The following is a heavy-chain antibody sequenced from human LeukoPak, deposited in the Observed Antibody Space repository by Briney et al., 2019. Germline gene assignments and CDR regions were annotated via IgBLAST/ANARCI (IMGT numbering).Heavy chain of an antibody. Sequence: SETLSLTCTVSGGSVRSNSYYWSWIRRPPGRGLEWIGYIYHSGTTNYNPSLKRRVTISVDTSKNQFSLNLSSVTAADTAVYSCARATPGFSSGWFNNWFDPWGQGTLVTVSS. J-gene: IGHJ5*02. CDR3: ARATPGFSSGWFNNWFDP. CDR1: GGSVRSNSYY. D-gene: IGHD6-19*01. CDR2: IYHSGTT. V-gene: IGHV4-61*01.